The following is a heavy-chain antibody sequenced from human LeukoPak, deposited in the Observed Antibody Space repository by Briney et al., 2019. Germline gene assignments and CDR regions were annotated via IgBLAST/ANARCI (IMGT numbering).Heavy chain of an antibody. D-gene: IGHD6-19*01. V-gene: IGHV3-7*01. CDR3: ARGEQQWLVLYAFDI. J-gene: IGHJ3*02. CDR2: INQDGSEK. Sequence: GGSLRLSCAASGFTFSNYWMSWVRQAPGKGLEWVANINQDGSEKYYADSVKGRFTISRDNAKNSLYLQMNSLRAEDTAVYYCARGEQQWLVLYAFDIWGQGTMVTVSS. CDR1: GFTFSNYW.